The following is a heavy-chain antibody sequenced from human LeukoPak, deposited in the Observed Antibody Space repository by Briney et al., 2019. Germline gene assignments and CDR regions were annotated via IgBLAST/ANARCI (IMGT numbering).Heavy chain of an antibody. CDR2: MYHGGST. D-gene: IGHD4-17*01. V-gene: IGHV4-30-2*01. CDR1: GGSIRSGGYS. CDR3: ASTNDFGDYMGA. Sequence: PSQTLSLTCTVSGGSIRSGGYSWSWIRQPPGKGLEWIGYMYHGGSTYCSPSLKSRVTISVDWSKNQFSLNLSSVTAADTAVYYCASTNDFGDYMGAWGQGTLVTVSS. J-gene: IGHJ5*02.